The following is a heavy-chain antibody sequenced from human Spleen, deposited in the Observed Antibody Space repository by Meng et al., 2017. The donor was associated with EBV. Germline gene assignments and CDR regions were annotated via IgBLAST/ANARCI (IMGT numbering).Heavy chain of an antibody. D-gene: IGHD3-10*02. Sequence: QLPPKESGSGLVTPSETLSLTCDVSGGSITTGGYSWSWIRQPPGKGLEWIGYIYHDGSAYYNPSLRGRVTISEDRSKNQFSLKLSSVTAADTAVYYCARGGQYYYVNWFNPWGQGTLVTVSS. CDR3: ARGGQYYYVNWFNP. CDR1: GGSITTGGYS. V-gene: IGHV4-30-2*01. CDR2: IYHDGSA. J-gene: IGHJ5*02.